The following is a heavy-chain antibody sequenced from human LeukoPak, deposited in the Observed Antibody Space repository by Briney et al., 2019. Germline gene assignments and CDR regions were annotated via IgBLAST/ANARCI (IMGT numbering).Heavy chain of an antibody. D-gene: IGHD2-2*01. Sequence: PGGSLRLSCAASGFTFSSYAMSWVRQAPGKGLEWVAVIWYDGSNKYYADSVKGRFTISRDNSKNTLYLQMNSLRAEDTAVYYCARAHPYCSSTSCYYFDYWGQGTLVTVSS. CDR2: IWYDGSNK. CDR3: ARAHPYCSSTSCYYFDY. V-gene: IGHV3-33*08. J-gene: IGHJ4*02. CDR1: GFTFSSYA.